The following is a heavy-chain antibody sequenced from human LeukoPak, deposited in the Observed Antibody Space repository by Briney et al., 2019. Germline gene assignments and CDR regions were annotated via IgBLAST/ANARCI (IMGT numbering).Heavy chain of an antibody. CDR2: ISSSGSTI. Sequence: SGGSLRLSCAASGSTFSSYEMNWVRQAPGKGLEWVSYISSSGSTIYYADSVKGRFTISRDNAKNSLYLQMNSLRAEDTAVYYCARDPLTGDWFDPWGQGTLVTVSS. CDR1: GSTFSSYE. CDR3: ARDPLTGDWFDP. D-gene: IGHD1-14*01. J-gene: IGHJ5*02. V-gene: IGHV3-48*03.